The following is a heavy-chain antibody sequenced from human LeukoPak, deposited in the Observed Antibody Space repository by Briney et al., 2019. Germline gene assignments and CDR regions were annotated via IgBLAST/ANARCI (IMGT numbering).Heavy chain of an antibody. CDR2: INPNSGGT. V-gene: IGHV1-2*02. Sequence: ASVKVSCKASGYTFTGYYIHWVRQAPGQGLEWMGLINPNSGGTNFAQKFQGRVTMTRDTSISTAYMDLSRLKSEDTAVYYCTRGPPYSYGNDFDYWGQGTLVTVSS. CDR1: GYTFTGYY. D-gene: IGHD5-18*01. J-gene: IGHJ4*02. CDR3: TRGPPYSYGNDFDY.